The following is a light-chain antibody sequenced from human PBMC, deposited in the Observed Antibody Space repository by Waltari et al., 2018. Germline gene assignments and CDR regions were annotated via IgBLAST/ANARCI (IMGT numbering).Light chain of an antibody. CDR1: QHVSKY. CDR3: QQYYNVPRT. CDR2: DAS. V-gene: IGKV1-33*01. J-gene: IGKJ5*01. Sequence: TCQASQHVSKYLNWYQQKPRKAPNLLIYDASNLQRGVPSRFSGSGSGTHFTFTISSLQPEDIATYYCQQYYNVPRTFGQGTRLEIK.